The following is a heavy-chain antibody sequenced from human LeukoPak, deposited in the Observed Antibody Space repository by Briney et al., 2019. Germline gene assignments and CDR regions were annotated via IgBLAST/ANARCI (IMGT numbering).Heavy chain of an antibody. CDR1: GDSVSSKSSA. Sequence: SQTLSLTCVISGDSVSSKSSAWNWIRQSPSRGLEWLGRTYYRSKWYNDYAVSVKSRITINPDTSKNQFSLQLNSVTPEDTAVYYCARSVPAAMRRSSLGYCSGGSCPATDFDYWGQGTLVTVSS. J-gene: IGHJ4*02. D-gene: IGHD2-15*01. CDR3: ARSVPAAMRRSSLGYCSGGSCPATDFDY. CDR2: TYYRSKWYN. V-gene: IGHV6-1*01.